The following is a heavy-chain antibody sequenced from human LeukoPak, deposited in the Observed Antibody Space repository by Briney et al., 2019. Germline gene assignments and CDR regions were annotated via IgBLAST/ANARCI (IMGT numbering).Heavy chain of an antibody. J-gene: IGHJ4*02. Sequence: GGSLRLSCAASGFTFSSYGMHWVRQAPGKGLEWVAVISYDGSNKYYADSVKGRFTISRDNSKNTLYLQMNSLRAEDTAVYYCAKDGRTSGWPDYWGQGTLVTVSS. CDR3: AKDGRTSGWPDY. CDR2: ISYDGSNK. V-gene: IGHV3-30*18. D-gene: IGHD6-19*01. CDR1: GFTFSSYG.